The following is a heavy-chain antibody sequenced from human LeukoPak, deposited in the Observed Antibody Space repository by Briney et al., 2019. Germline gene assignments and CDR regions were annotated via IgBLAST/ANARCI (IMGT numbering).Heavy chain of an antibody. CDR1: GGSVSSSSHY. CDR3: ARRIYCSTTSCYNYFDY. Sequence: SGTLSLTCTVSGGSVSSSSHYWAWIRQPPGKGLEWIGSIYYGGSTYYNPSLKSRVTISVDTSKNQFSLKVSSVTAADTAVYYCARRIYCSTTSCYNYFDYWGQGTLVTVSS. CDR2: IYYGGST. J-gene: IGHJ4*02. V-gene: IGHV4-39*01. D-gene: IGHD2-2*01.